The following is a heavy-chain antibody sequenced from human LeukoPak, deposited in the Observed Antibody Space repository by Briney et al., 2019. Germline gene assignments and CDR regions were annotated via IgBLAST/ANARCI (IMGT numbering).Heavy chain of an antibody. Sequence: GGSLRLSCAASGFTFDDYGMSWVRQAPGKGLEWVSGINWNGGSTGYADSVKGRFTISRDNAKNSLYLQMNSPRAEDTAVYYCARDPSSGWYLKGWFDPWGQGTLVTVSS. D-gene: IGHD6-19*01. J-gene: IGHJ5*02. CDR3: ARDPSSGWYLKGWFDP. CDR1: GFTFDDYG. CDR2: INWNGGST. V-gene: IGHV3-20*04.